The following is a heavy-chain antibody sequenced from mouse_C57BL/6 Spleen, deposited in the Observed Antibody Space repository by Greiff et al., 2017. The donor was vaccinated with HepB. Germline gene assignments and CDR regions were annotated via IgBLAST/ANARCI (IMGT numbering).Heavy chain of an antibody. CDR2: IYPGDGDT. CDR1: GYAFSSSW. Sequence: VQLQQSGPELVKPGASVKISCKASGYAFSSSWMNWVKQRPGKGLEWIGRIYPGDGDTNYNGKFKGKATLTADKSSSTAYMQLSSLTSEDSAVYFCARRGITPWYFDVWGTGTTVTVSS. D-gene: IGHD1-2*01. J-gene: IGHJ1*03. V-gene: IGHV1-82*01. CDR3: ARRGITPWYFDV.